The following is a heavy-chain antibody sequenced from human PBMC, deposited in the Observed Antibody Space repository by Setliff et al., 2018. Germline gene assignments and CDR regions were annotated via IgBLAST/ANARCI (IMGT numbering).Heavy chain of an antibody. CDR1: GYDLNGHD. J-gene: IGHJ4*02. Sequence: ASVKVSCKTSGYDLNGHDINWVRQATGQGLEWIGWMNPNSGSTGFAQKFQGRVTLTRDITIYTAYMELSGLTSEDAAVYYCARGGDYYCLDYWGLGTLVTVSS. CDR3: ARGGDYYCLDY. V-gene: IGHV1-8*01. D-gene: IGHD3-22*01. CDR2: MNPNSGST.